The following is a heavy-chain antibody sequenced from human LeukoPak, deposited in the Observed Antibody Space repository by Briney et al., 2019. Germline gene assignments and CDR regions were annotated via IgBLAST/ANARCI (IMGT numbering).Heavy chain of an antibody. CDR2: TYYSGST. D-gene: IGHD3-22*01. CDR3: ARDTYDSSGYYHDY. CDR1: GGSISSYY. J-gene: IGHJ4*02. Sequence: SEALSLTCTVSGGSISSYYWSWIRQPPGKGLEWIGYTYYSGSTNYNPSLKSRVTISVDTSKNQSSLKLSSVTAADTAVYYCARDTYDSSGYYHDYWGQGTLVTVSS. V-gene: IGHV4-59*01.